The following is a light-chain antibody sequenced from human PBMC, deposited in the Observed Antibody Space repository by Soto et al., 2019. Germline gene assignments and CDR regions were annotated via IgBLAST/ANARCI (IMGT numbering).Light chain of an antibody. J-gene: IGKJ1*01. CDR2: GAS. Sequence: DIVLTQSPGTLSLSPGERATLSCRASQSASSSYLAWYQQRPGQAPRLLIYGASSRATGIPDRFSGSGSGTDFTLTISGLQPGDSATYYCQQYNSYSPTFGQGTKVDIK. CDR3: QQYNSYSPT. V-gene: IGKV3-20*01. CDR1: QSASSSY.